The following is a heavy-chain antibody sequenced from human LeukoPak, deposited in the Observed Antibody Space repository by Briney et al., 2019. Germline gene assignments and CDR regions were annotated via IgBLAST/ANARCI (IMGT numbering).Heavy chain of an antibody. Sequence: ASVTVSCTASGYTFTSYGISWVRQAPGQGLEWMGWISAYNGNTNYAQKLQGRVTMTTDTSTSTAYMELRSLRSDDTAVYYCARGLVRNYDILTGYLSLNWFDPWGQGTLVTVSS. D-gene: IGHD3-9*01. CDR1: GYTFTSYG. CDR2: ISAYNGNT. J-gene: IGHJ5*02. CDR3: ARGLVRNYDILTGYLSLNWFDP. V-gene: IGHV1-18*01.